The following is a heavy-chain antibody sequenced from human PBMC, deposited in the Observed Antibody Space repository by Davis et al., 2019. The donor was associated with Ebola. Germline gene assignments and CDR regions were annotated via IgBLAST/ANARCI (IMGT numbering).Heavy chain of an antibody. Sequence: HSQTLSLTCAISGDSVSSGGWNWIRQSPPRGLEWLGRTYYSSKWYNDYAVSVKSRITINPDTSKNQFSLHLNSVTPEDTALYFCARGWLRRGLDAWGEGTAVTVSS. D-gene: IGHD3-10*01. V-gene: IGHV6-1*01. J-gene: IGHJ6*04. CDR3: ARGWLRRGLDA. CDR2: TYYSSKWYN. CDR1: GDSVSSGG.